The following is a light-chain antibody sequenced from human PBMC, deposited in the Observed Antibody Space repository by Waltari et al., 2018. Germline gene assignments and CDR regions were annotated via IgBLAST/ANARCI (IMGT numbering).Light chain of an antibody. V-gene: IGKV1-27*01. J-gene: IGKJ3*01. CDR1: QGMSNY. CDR2: ASS. Sequence: DIQMTQSPSSLSASVGDRVTITCRASQGMSNYLAWYQQKPGKVPKRLIDASSTSQPGVPSRLSGSGSQTVYTLTISSQQPEDGATYYCQKYNSEPLTFGPGTKVDIK. CDR3: QKYNSEPLT.